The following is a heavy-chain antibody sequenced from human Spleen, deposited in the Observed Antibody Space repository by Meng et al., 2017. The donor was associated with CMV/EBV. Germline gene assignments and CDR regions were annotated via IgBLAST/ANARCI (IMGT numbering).Heavy chain of an antibody. J-gene: IGHJ4*02. Sequence: CAASGFTFSGYSMNWVRQAPGKGMEWVSSISSSSSYIYYADSVKGRFTISRDNAKNSLYLQMNSLRAEDTAVYYCARVWGYSYGCFDYWGQGTLVTVSS. CDR3: ARVWGYSYGCFDY. CDR2: ISSSSSYI. V-gene: IGHV3-21*01. CDR1: GFTFSGYS. D-gene: IGHD5-18*01.